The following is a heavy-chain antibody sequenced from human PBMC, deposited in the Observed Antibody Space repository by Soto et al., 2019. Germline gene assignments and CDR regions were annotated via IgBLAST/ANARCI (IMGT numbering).Heavy chain of an antibody. J-gene: IGHJ4*02. D-gene: IGHD3-22*01. CDR3: ARENYDVSGYFLDF. CDR2: ISTTSSHI. CDR1: GFTFSNYE. V-gene: IGHV3-48*03. Sequence: EVQLVESGGTLVQPGGSLRLSCAASGFTFSNYEMSWVRQAPGKGLEWVSYISTTSSHIYYADSVKGRFTISRHNAKNSLYLQMNSLRAEDTAVYHCARENYDVSGYFLDFWGQGTLVTVSS.